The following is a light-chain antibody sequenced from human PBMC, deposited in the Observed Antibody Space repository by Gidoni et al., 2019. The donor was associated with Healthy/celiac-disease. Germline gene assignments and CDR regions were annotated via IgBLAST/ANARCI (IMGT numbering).Light chain of an antibody. J-gene: IGKJ1*01. CDR1: QNISNY. CDR2: DAS. CDR3: QQYDNPWT. Sequence: DIQMTQSPSSLSASVGDRVTITCQASQNISNYLNWYQQKPGKAPKLLIYDASNLETGVPSRFSGRGSGTDFTFTISSLQPEDIATYYCQQYDNPWTFGQGTQVEIK. V-gene: IGKV1-33*01.